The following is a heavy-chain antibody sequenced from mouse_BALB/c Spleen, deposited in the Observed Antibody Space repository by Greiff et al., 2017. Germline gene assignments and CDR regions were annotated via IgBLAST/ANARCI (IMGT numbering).Heavy chain of an antibody. CDR1: GYTFTDYA. J-gene: IGHJ3*01. V-gene: IGHV1S137*01. Sequence: VKLMESGAELVRPGVSVKISCKGSGYTFTDYAMHWVKQSHAKSLEWIGVISTYYGDASYNQKYKGKATMTVDKSSSTAYMELARLTSEDSAIYYCASSDYDVAYWGQGTLVTVSA. CDR3: ASSDYDVAY. D-gene: IGHD2-4*01. CDR2: ISTYYGDA.